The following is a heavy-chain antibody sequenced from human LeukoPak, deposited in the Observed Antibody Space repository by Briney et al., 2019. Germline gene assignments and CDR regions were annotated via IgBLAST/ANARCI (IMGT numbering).Heavy chain of an antibody. V-gene: IGHV3-66*01. Sequence: PGGSLRLSCAASGFTVSSNYMSWVRQAPGKGLEWVSVIYSGGSTYYADSVKGRFTISRDNSKNTLYLQMNSLRAQDTAVYYCARVEDFWSGYQFQHWGQGTLVTVSS. CDR2: IYSGGST. D-gene: IGHD3-3*01. CDR1: GFTVSSNY. CDR3: ARVEDFWSGYQFQH. J-gene: IGHJ1*01.